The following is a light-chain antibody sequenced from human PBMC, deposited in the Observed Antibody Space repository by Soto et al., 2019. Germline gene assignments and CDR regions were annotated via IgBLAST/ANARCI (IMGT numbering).Light chain of an antibody. CDR3: QQYNDWPRT. Sequence: EIVMTQSPGTLSVSAGERATLSCRASQSLGSTLAWYQQKPGQAPRLLIYGASTRATGIPARFSGSRSGPEFTLTINSLQSEDFAIYYCQQYNDWPRTFGQGTKVDIK. CDR1: QSLGST. J-gene: IGKJ1*01. CDR2: GAS. V-gene: IGKV3-15*01.